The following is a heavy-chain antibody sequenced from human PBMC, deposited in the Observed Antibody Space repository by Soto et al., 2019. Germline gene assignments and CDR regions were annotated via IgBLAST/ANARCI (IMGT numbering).Heavy chain of an antibody. V-gene: IGHV4-4*02. D-gene: IGHD3-22*01. Sequence: PSETLSLTCTVSGGSMSSSNWWNWVRQPPGKGLEWIGETHHSGRTDYNPSLESRVTISVDMSKNQYSLKLSSVTAADTAVYYCARTGPYSSDTNWGQGTLVTVSS. CDR2: THHSGRT. CDR1: GGSMSSSNW. J-gene: IGHJ1*01. CDR3: ARTGPYSSDTN.